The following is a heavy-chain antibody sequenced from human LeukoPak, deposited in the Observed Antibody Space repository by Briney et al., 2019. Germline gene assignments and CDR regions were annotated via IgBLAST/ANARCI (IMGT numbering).Heavy chain of an antibody. CDR2: INPNSGGT. J-gene: IGHJ4*02. CDR3: ARGYDFWSGYDQGLDY. V-gene: IGHV1-2*02. Sequence: ASVKVSCKASGYTFTGYYMHWVRQAPGQGLEGMGWINPNSGGTNYAQKFQGRVTMTRDTSISTAYMELSRLRSDDTAVYYCARGYDFWSGYDQGLDYWGQGTLVTVSS. CDR1: GYTFTGYY. D-gene: IGHD3-3*01.